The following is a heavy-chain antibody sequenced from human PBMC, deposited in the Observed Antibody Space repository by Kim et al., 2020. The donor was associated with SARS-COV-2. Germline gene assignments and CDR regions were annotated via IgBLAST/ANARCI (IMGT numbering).Heavy chain of an antibody. D-gene: IGHD1-1*01. V-gene: IGHV1-18*01. CDR2: NT. CDR3: ARVWKRALDY. Sequence: NTNYAPKLQGRVTMTTDTSTSTAYMELRSLRSDDTAVYYCARVWKRALDYWGQGTLVTVSS. J-gene: IGHJ4*02.